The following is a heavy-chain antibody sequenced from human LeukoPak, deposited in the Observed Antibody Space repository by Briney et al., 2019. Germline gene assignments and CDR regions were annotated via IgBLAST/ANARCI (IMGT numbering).Heavy chain of an antibody. D-gene: IGHD3-16*01. Sequence: PSETLSLTCTVSGGSVSSSSYYWGWICQPPGKGLEWIGSIYYSGSTYYNPSLKSRVTISVDTSKNQSSLKLSSVTAADTAVYYCARDSFEYYFDYWGQGTLVTVSS. CDR2: IYYSGST. CDR3: ARDSFEYYFDY. J-gene: IGHJ4*02. CDR1: GGSVSSSSYY. V-gene: IGHV4-39*07.